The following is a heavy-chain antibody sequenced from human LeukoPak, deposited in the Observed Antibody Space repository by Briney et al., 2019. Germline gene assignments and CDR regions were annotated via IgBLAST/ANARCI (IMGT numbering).Heavy chain of an antibody. Sequence: GGSLRLSCAASGFTFSSYAMHWVRQAPGKGLEWVVVISYDGSNKYYADSVKGRFTISRDNSKNTLYLQMNSLRVEDTAVYYCAKDWRIMQAFDIWGQGTMVTVSS. J-gene: IGHJ3*02. CDR1: GFTFSSYA. CDR2: ISYDGSNK. V-gene: IGHV3-30*04. D-gene: IGHD2-8*01. CDR3: AKDWRIMQAFDI.